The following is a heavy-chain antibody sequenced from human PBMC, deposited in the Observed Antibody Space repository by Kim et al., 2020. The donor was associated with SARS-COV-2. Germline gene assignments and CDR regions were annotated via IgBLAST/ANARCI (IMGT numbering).Heavy chain of an antibody. J-gene: IGHJ4*02. D-gene: IGHD6-13*01. Sequence: VKGQFTIARKNSKNPRYLQMNSLESEDTAVYYCARDQHSSSWYGVDYWGQGTLVTVSS. CDR3: ARDQHSSSWYGVDY. V-gene: IGHV3-30*01.